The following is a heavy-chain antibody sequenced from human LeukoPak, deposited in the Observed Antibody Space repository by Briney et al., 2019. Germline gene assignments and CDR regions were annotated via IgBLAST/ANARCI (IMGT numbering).Heavy chain of an antibody. J-gene: IGHJ4*02. CDR3: ARLYDVSDDY. CDR2: INHSGST. CDR1: GGSISSYY. D-gene: IGHD3-3*01. Sequence: SETLSLTCTVSGGSISSYYWSWIRQPPGKGLEWIGEINHSGSTNYNPSLKSRVTISVDTSKNQFSLKLSSVTAADTAVYYCARLYDVSDDYWGQGTLVTVSS. V-gene: IGHV4-34*01.